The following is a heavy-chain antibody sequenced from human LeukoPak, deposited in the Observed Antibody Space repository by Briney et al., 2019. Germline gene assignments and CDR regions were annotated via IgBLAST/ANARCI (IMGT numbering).Heavy chain of an antibody. Sequence: GASVKVSCKASGYTFTRYAISWVRQAPGQGLEWMGWISGYNGNTHYAQNLQGRVTMTTDTSTSTAYMELRSLRSDDTAVYYCARDNMVATNYFDYWGQGTLVTVSS. CDR3: ARDNMVATNYFDY. J-gene: IGHJ4*02. V-gene: IGHV1-18*01. CDR1: GYTFTRYA. D-gene: IGHD5-12*01. CDR2: ISGYNGNT.